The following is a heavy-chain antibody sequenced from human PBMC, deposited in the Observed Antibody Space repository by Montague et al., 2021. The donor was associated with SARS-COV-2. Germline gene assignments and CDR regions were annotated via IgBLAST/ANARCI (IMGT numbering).Heavy chain of an antibody. V-gene: IGHV4-34*01. CDR1: GGSFSGYY. J-gene: IGHJ6*02. CDR3: ARGRTVTTFYSYYGMDV. CDR2: INHSGST. D-gene: IGHD4-17*01. Sequence: SETLSLTCAVYGGSFSGYYWSWIRQPPGKGLEWIGEINHSGSTNYNPSLKSRVTISVDTSKNQFSLKLSSLTAADTAVYYCARGRTVTTFYSYYGMDVWGQGTTVTVPS.